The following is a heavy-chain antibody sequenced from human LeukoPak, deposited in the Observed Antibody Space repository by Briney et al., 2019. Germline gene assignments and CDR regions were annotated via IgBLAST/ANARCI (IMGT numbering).Heavy chain of an antibody. CDR3: ARDPTYCGGDCSQYY. Sequence: SVKVSCKASGGTFSSYAISWVRQAPGQGLEWMGRIIPIFGTANYAQKFQGRVTITTDESTSTAYMELSSLRPEDTAVYYCARDPTYCGGDCSQYYWGQGTLVTVSS. CDR2: IIPIFGTA. V-gene: IGHV1-69*05. CDR1: GGTFSSYA. D-gene: IGHD2-21*02. J-gene: IGHJ4*02.